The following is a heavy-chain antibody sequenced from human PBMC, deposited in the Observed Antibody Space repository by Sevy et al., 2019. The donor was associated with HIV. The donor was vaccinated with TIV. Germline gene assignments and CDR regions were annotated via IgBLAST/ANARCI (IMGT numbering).Heavy chain of an antibody. Sequence: GGSLRLSCATSGFNFSTYVMNWVRQAPGKGLEWVAVIWYDETNKYYADPMKGRFTISRDNSKNTLYLQMNSLRAEDTAVYYCAREEDTSSSLGYGMDVWGRGTMVTVSS. V-gene: IGHV3-33*01. CDR3: AREEDTSSSLGYGMDV. D-gene: IGHD2-15*01. CDR2: IWYDETNK. J-gene: IGHJ6*02. CDR1: GFNFSTYV.